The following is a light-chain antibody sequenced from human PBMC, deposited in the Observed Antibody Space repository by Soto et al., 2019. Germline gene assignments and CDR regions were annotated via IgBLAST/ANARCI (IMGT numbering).Light chain of an antibody. Sequence: DIQMTQSPSSVSASVGDRVTITCRASEVIRTSLAWYQQTPGKAPQLLIYTTSNLQSGVPSRFSGSGFGTDFTLTISSLQPEDFATYYCQQAKNFPWTFGQGTKVDIK. V-gene: IGKV1-12*01. J-gene: IGKJ1*01. CDR2: TTS. CDR3: QQAKNFPWT. CDR1: EVIRTS.